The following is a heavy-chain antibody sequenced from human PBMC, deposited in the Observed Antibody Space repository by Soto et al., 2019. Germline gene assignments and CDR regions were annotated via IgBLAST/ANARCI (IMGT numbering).Heavy chain of an antibody. V-gene: IGHV4-4*07. J-gene: IGHJ6*02. CDR1: GGSISGHY. CDR2: IYSTGTT. D-gene: IGHD2-21*01. Sequence: QVQLQESGPGLVRPAETLSLTCNVSGGSISGHYWTWIRQAAGKELEWIGRIYSTGTTDYHPSLESRVTMSVDTSKNRVSLNLSSVTAADTAVYYCAREKAYHYSALDVWGQGTTVAVSS. CDR3: AREKAYHYSALDV.